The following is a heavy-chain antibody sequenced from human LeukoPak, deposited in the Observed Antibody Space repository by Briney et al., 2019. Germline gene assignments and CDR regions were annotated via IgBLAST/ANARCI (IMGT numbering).Heavy chain of an antibody. J-gene: IGHJ4*02. Sequence: ASVKVSCKASGYTFTSYGISWVRQAPGQGVEWVGWISAYNGNTNYAQKLQGRVTMTTDTSTSTAYMELRSLRSDDTAVYYCARMRDTYYYDSSGYYPQEDWGQGTLVTVSS. D-gene: IGHD3-22*01. CDR2: ISAYNGNT. CDR3: ARMRDTYYYDSSGYYPQED. V-gene: IGHV1-18*01. CDR1: GYTFTSYG.